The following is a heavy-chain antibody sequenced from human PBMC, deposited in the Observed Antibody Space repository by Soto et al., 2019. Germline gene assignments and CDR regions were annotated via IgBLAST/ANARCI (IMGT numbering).Heavy chain of an antibody. CDR3: ARDPEALAENNRFDP. CDR1: GYTFTSYA. V-gene: IGHV1-3*01. Sequence: ASVKVSCKASGYTFTSYAMHWVRQAPGQRLEWMGWINAGNGNTKYSQKFQGRVTITRDTSASTAYMELSSLRSEDTAVYYCARDPEALAENNRFDPWGQGTLVTVSS. J-gene: IGHJ5*02. CDR2: INAGNGNT.